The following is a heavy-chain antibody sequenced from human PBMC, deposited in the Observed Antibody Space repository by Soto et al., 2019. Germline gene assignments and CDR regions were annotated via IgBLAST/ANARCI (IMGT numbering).Heavy chain of an antibody. CDR3: GIDLGRYFRSGYMDL. D-gene: IGHD3-9*01. Sequence: EVQLVESGGGLVKPGGSLRLSCTASGFAFNTYSMNWVRQAPGKGLEWVSSINEDSTYIYYADSLRGRITISRDNAKDSLFLQMNSLRPDETAVYYCGIDLGRYFRSGYMDLWGDGATVTVSS. CDR2: INEDSTYI. V-gene: IGHV3-21*02. J-gene: IGHJ6*03. CDR1: GFAFNTYS.